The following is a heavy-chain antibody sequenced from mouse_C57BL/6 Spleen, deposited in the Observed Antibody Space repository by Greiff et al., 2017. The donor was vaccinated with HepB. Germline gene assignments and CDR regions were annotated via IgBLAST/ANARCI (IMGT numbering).Heavy chain of an antibody. CDR1: GYAFSSSW. CDR2: IYPGDGDT. D-gene: IGHD1-1*01. J-gene: IGHJ1*03. V-gene: IGHV1-82*01. CDR3: ARGGSSYGDIGV. Sequence: QVQLKESGPELVKPGASVKISCKASGYAFSSSWMNWVKQRPGKGLEWIGRIYPGDGDTNYNGKFKGKATLTADKSSSTAYMQRSSLTSEDSAVYCCARGGSSYGDIGVWGTGTTVTVSS.